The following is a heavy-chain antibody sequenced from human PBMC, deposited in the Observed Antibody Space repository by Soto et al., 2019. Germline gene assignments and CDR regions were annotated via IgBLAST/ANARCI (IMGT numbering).Heavy chain of an antibody. V-gene: IGHV1-69*13. CDR3: ARDPSKRWLQSMGYGMDV. CDR2: IIPIFGTA. CDR1: GGTFSSYA. J-gene: IGHJ6*02. Sequence: GASVKVSCKASGGTFSSYAISWVRQPPGQGLEWMGGIIPIFGTANYAQKFQGRVTITADESTSTAYMELSSLRSEDTAVYYCARDPSKRWLQSMGYGMDVWGQGTTVTVSS. D-gene: IGHD5-12*01.